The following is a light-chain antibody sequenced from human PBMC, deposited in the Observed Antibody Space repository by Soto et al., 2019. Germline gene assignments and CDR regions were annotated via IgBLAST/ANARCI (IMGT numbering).Light chain of an antibody. CDR3: QQYNDWPTWT. CDR1: QSVSST. J-gene: IGKJ1*01. CDR2: GAS. Sequence: EIVMTQSPATLSVSPGERATFSCRASQSVSSTLAWYQQKPGQAPRLLIYGASTRATGIPARFSGSGSGTDFTLTISSLQSEDFAVYYCQQYNDWPTWTFGQGTKVDI. V-gene: IGKV3-15*01.